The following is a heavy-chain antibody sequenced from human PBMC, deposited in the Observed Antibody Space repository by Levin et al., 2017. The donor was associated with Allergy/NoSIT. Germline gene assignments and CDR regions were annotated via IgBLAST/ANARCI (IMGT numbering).Heavy chain of an antibody. Sequence: SETLSLTCTVSGGSISSYYWSWIRQPPGKGLEWIGYIYYSGSTNYNPSLKSRVTISVDTSKNQFSLKLSSVTAADTAVYYCASSGYCSGGSCQPFDYWGQGTLVTVSS. D-gene: IGHD2-15*01. CDR1: GGSISSYY. CDR2: IYYSGST. J-gene: IGHJ4*02. V-gene: IGHV4-59*08. CDR3: ASSGYCSGGSCQPFDY.